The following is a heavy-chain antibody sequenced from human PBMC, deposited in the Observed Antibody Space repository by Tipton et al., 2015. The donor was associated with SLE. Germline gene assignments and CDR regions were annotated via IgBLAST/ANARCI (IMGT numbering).Heavy chain of an antibody. J-gene: IGHJ4*02. Sequence: TLSLTCAVYGGSFSGYYWSWIRQPPGKGLEWIGEMNHSGSTNYNPSLKSRVTISVDTSKNQFSLKLSSVTAADTAVYYCARELDIMYTTYLDYWGQGPLVTVSS. CDR3: ARELDIMYTTYLDY. V-gene: IGHV4-34*01. CDR2: MNHSGST. CDR1: GGSFSGYY. D-gene: IGHD5/OR15-5a*01.